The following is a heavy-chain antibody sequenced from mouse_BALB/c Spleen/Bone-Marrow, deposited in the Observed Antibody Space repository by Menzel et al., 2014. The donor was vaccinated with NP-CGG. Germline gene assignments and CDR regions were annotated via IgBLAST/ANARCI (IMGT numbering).Heavy chain of an antibody. CDR2: ISSGGSYT. V-gene: IGHV5-9-4*01. CDR3: ASKTGTGYWYFDV. Sequence: EVKLVESGGGLVKPGGSLKLSCAASGFTFSSYAMSRVRQSPEKRLEWVAEISSGGSYTYYPDTVTGRFTISRDNAKNTLYLEMSSLRSEDTAMYYCASKTGTGYWYFDVWGAGTTVTVSS. J-gene: IGHJ1*01. CDR1: GFTFSSYA. D-gene: IGHD4-1*01.